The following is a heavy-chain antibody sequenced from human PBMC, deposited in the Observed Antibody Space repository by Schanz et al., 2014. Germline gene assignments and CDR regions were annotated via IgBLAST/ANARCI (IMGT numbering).Heavy chain of an antibody. V-gene: IGHV3-11*04. CDR3: ATDYSGGGCHI. CDR2: ISGNGYTT. Sequence: QVHLVESGGGVVHPGGSLRLSCVASGFTFRDYYMSWIRQAPGQGLEWVSYISGNGYTTYTADSMKGRFTISRDNAKNSLYLQMNSLRAEDTALYFCATDYSGGGCHIWGQGTMVTVSS. D-gene: IGHD6-19*01. CDR1: GFTFRDYY. J-gene: IGHJ3*02.